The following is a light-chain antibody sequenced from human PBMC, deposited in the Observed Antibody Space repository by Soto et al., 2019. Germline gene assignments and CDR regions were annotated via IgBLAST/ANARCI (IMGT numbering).Light chain of an antibody. CDR2: GAS. CDR3: QQYGGSPPFT. V-gene: IGKV3-20*01. J-gene: IGKJ3*01. Sequence: EIVLTQSPGPLSLSPGERATLSCRASQSVSGSFLAGYQQKPGQAPRLLMYGASSRATGIPDRFSGSGSETEFTLTISTPEPEDFAVYYCQQYGGSPPFTFGPGTKVDIK. CDR1: QSVSGSF.